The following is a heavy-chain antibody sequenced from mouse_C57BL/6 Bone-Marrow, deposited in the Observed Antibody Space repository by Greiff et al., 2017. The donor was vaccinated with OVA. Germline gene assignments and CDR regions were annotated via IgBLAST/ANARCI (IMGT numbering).Heavy chain of an antibody. J-gene: IGHJ3*01. CDR1: GFTFSSYG. CDR2: ISSGGSYT. V-gene: IGHV5-6*02. Sequence: DVKLVESGGDLVKPGGSLKLSCAASGFTFSSYGMSWVRQTPDKRLEWVATISSGGSYTYYPDSVKGRFTISRDNAKNTLYLQMSSLKSEDTAMYYCARQGYGYDRGAFAYWGQGTLVTVSA. CDR3: ARQGYGYDRGAFAY. D-gene: IGHD2-2*01.